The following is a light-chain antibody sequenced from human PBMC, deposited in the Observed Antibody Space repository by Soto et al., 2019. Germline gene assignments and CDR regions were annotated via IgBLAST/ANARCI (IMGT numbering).Light chain of an antibody. J-gene: IGKJ2*01. V-gene: IGKV1-9*01. CDR1: QAIFNY. Sequence: IQLTQSPIFLSASIQDRVTISCRASQAIFNYLACYQQKPGKAPNLLIFGPSTLQSGVPSRFSGSGSGTGFTLMISSLQPEGFATYYCQQLNSHPRTFGQGTKLEIK. CDR2: GPS. CDR3: QQLNSHPRT.